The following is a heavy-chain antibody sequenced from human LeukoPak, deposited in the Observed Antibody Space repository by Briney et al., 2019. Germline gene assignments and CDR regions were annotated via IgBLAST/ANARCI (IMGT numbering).Heavy chain of an antibody. CDR3: ARLNYDFWSGYQYYYGMDV. D-gene: IGHD3-3*01. CDR1: GGSISSYY. CDR2: IYTSGST. Sequence: SETLSLTCTVSGGSISSYYWSWIRQPAGKGLEWIGRIYTSGSTNYNPSLKSRVTMSVDTSENQFSLKLSSVTAADTAVYYCARLNYDFWSGYQYYYGMDVWGQGTTVTVSS. J-gene: IGHJ6*02. V-gene: IGHV4-4*07.